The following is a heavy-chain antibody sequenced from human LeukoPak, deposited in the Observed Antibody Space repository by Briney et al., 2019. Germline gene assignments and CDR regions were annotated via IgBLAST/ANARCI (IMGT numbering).Heavy chain of an antibody. CDR3: ATLGYHLDS. V-gene: IGHV3-48*03. CDR2: FAGSDTTT. D-gene: IGHD3-22*01. Sequence: PGGSLSLSCAASGFDFSVYKMNWFRKAPGKGLEWVSYFAGSDTTTYYADSVKGRFTISRDNAKNSLYLQMNSLRAEDTALYYCATLGYHLDSWGQGTLVTVSS. CDR1: GFDFSVYK. J-gene: IGHJ4*02.